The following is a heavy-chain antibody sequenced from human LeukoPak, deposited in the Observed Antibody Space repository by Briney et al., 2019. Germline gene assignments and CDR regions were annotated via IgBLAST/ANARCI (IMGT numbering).Heavy chain of an antibody. J-gene: IGHJ6*02. CDR2: IKQDGSEK. CDR3: ARYSSSPYYYYYGMDV. V-gene: IGHV3-7*01. D-gene: IGHD6-6*01. CDR1: GFTVSSYW. Sequence: GGSLRLSCAASGFTVSSYWMSWVRQAPGKGLEWVANIKQDGSEKYYVDSVKGRFTISRDNAKNSLYLQMNSLRAEDTAVYYCARYSSSPYYYYYGMDVWGQGTTVTVSS.